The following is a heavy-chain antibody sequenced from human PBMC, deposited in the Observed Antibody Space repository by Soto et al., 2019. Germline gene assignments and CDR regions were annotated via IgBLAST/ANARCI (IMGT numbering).Heavy chain of an antibody. D-gene: IGHD6-13*01. CDR1: GFTFSSYG. J-gene: IGHJ5*02. CDR3: ARGASISWYNWGLSGWFDP. CDR2: IWYDGSNK. V-gene: IGHV3-33*01. Sequence: PGGSLRLSCAASGFTFSSYGMHWVRQAPGKGLEWVAVIWYDGSNKYYADSVKGRFTISRDNSKNTLYLQMNSLRAEDTAVYYCARGASISWYNWGLSGWFDPWGQGTLVTVSS.